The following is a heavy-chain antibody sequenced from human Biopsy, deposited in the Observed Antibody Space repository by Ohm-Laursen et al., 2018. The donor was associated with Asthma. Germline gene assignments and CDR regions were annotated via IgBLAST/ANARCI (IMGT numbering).Heavy chain of an antibody. Sequence: SLRLSCAASGFTFSSYAMSWVRQAPGKGLEWLSYINSSSIIYYADSVKGRFTISRDNAKNSLFLQMNSLRDEDTAVYYCARGYCRDDACYSPPDYWGQGTLVTVSS. J-gene: IGHJ4*02. D-gene: IGHD2-15*01. CDR2: INSSSII. CDR3: ARGYCRDDACYSPPDY. V-gene: IGHV3-48*02. CDR1: GFTFSSYA.